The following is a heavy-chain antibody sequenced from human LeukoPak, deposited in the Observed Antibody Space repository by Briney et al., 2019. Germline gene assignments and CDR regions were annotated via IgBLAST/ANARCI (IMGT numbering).Heavy chain of an antibody. D-gene: IGHD6-19*01. CDR1: GFTFSSYS. Sequence: PGGSLRLSCAASGFTFSSYSMNWVRQAPGKGLEWVSYISSSSSTIYYADSVKGRFTISRDNAKNSLYLQMNSLRAEDTAVYYCASGDTYSSGLNWFDPWGQGTLVTVSS. CDR2: ISSSSSTI. V-gene: IGHV3-48*01. J-gene: IGHJ5*02. CDR3: ASGDTYSSGLNWFDP.